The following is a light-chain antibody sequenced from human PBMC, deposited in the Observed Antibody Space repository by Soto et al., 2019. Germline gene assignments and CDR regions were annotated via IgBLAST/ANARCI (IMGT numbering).Light chain of an antibody. V-gene: IGKV3-20*01. CDR2: GAS. J-gene: IGKJ1*01. Sequence: DIVLISYPGALSLTKGERATLSCRASQSVSSSYLAWYQQKPGQAPRLLIYGASSRPTGIPDRFSGSGSGTDFTLTISRLEPEDFAVYYCQQYGSSPETFGQGTKVDIK. CDR3: QQYGSSPET. CDR1: QSVSSSY.